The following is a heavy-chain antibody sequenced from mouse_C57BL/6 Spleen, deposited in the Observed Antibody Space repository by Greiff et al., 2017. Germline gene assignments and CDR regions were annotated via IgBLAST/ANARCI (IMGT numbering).Heavy chain of an antibody. CDR3: TSPPLTPFDY. Sequence: VQLQQSGAELVRPGASVTLSCKASGYTFTDYEMHWVKQTPVHGLEWIGAIDPETGGTAYNQKFKGKAILTADKSSSTAYMELRSLTSEDSAVYYCTSPPLTPFDYWGQGTTLTVSS. CDR2: IDPETGGT. J-gene: IGHJ2*01. V-gene: IGHV1-15*01. D-gene: IGHD4-1*01. CDR1: GYTFTDYE.